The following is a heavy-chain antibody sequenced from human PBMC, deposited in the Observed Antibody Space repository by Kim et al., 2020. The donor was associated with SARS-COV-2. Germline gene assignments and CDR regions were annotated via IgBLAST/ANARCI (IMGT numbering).Heavy chain of an antibody. V-gene: IGHV3-15*01. CDR2: IKTTAEGGPT. Sequence: GGSLRLSCEASGFTFTNAWMSWVRQAPGKGLEWVGRIKTTAEGGPTDYAAPVQGSFTISRDDAKNTLYLQMNSLKTEDTAVYYCGPLHNINGRGQGTLVT. CDR1: GFTFTNAW. D-gene: IGHD1-20*01. CDR3: GPLHNING. J-gene: IGHJ4*02.